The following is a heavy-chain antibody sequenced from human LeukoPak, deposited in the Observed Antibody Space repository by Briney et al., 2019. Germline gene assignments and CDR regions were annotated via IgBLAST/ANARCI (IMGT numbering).Heavy chain of an antibody. CDR2: ISGSGGST. Sequence: GGSLRLSCAASGFTFSSYAMSWVRLTPGKGLEWVSGISGSGGSTHYADSVKGRFTISRDNSKNTLYLQMNSLRAEDTAVYYCARGPSAYPKCFDYWGQGTLVTVSS. CDR3: ARGPSAYPKCFDY. CDR1: GFTFSSYA. J-gene: IGHJ4*02. V-gene: IGHV3-23*01. D-gene: IGHD5-12*01.